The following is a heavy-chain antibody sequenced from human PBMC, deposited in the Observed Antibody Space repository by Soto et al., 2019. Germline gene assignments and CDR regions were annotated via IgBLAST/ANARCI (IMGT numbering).Heavy chain of an antibody. V-gene: IGHV5-10-1*01. CDR1: GYSFAGYW. D-gene: IGHD3-22*01. CDR3: ARQIYDSDTGPNFQYYFDS. Sequence: GESLKIFCKGSGYSFAGYWITWVRQKPGKGLEWMGRIDPSDSQTYYSPSFRGHVTISATKSITTVFLQWSSLRASDTAMYYCARQIYDSDTGPNFQYYFDSWGQGTPVTVSS. CDR2: IDPSDSQT. J-gene: IGHJ4*02.